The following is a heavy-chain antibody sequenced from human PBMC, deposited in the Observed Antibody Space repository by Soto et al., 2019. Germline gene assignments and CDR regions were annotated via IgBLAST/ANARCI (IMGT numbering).Heavy chain of an antibody. V-gene: IGHV3-21*01. CDR2: ITSSSSYI. CDR3: ARDSYCSSTSCYADAFDI. J-gene: IGHJ3*02. CDR1: GFKFSSYS. D-gene: IGHD2-2*01. Sequence: GVLRLSCAASGFKFSSYSMNWVRQAPGKGLEWVSSITSSSSYIYYAGSVKGRFTISRDNAKNSLYLQMNSLRAEDTAVYYCARDSYCSSTSCYADAFDIWGQGTMVTVSS.